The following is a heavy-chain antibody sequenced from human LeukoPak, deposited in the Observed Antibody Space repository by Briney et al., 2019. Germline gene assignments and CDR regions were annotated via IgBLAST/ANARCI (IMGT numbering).Heavy chain of an antibody. CDR2: ISSSSSYI. J-gene: IGHJ4*02. D-gene: IGHD3-10*01. V-gene: IGHV3-21*04. Sequence: GGSLRLSCAASGFTFSSYSMNWVRQAPGKGLEWVSSISSSSSYIYYADSVKGRFTISRDNAKNSLYLQMNSLRSDDTAVYYCARDWRDYYGSGSYYNQALDYWGQGTLVTVSS. CDR1: GFTFSSYS. CDR3: ARDWRDYYGSGSYYNQALDY.